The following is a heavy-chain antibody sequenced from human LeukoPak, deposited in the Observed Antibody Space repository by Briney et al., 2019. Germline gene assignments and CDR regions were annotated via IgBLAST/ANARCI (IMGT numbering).Heavy chain of an antibody. CDR3: AREPTTVLNGGDY. D-gene: IGHD4-23*01. CDR2: ISYDGSNK. Sequence: PGRSLRLSCAASGFTFSSYAMHWVRQAPGKGLEWVAVISYDGSNKYYADSVKGRFTISRDNSKNTLYLQMNSLRAEDTAVYYCAREPTTVLNGGDYWGQGTLVTVSS. J-gene: IGHJ4*02. CDR1: GFTFSSYA. V-gene: IGHV3-30-3*01.